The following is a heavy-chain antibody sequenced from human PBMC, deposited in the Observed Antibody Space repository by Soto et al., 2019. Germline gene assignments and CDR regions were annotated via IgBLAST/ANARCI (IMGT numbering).Heavy chain of an antibody. CDR3: AGQSSGSYY. CDR2: ISHSGST. V-gene: IGHV4-34*01. CDR1: GGSFSDHY. J-gene: IGHJ4*02. Sequence: PSETLSLTCAVYGGSFSDHYWSWIRQPPGKGLEWIGEISHSGSTNYNPSLKGRVTISVDTSKNQFSLSLTSVTAADTAVYYCAGQSSGSYYWGQGTLVTVSS. D-gene: IGHD1-26*01.